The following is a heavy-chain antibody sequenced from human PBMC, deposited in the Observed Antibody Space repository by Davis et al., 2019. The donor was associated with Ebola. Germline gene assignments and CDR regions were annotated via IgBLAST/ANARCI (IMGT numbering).Heavy chain of an antibody. CDR2: IYHSGST. CDR3: AKPGHSNYAGLGWYYGMDV. V-gene: IGHV4-38-2*02. Sequence: SETLSLTCTVSGYSISSGYYWGWIRQPPGKGLEWIGSIYHSGSTYYNPSLKSRVTISVDTSKNQFSLKLSSVTAADTAVYYCAKPGHSNYAGLGWYYGMDVWGQGTTVTVSS. CDR1: GYSISSGYY. J-gene: IGHJ6*02. D-gene: IGHD4-11*01.